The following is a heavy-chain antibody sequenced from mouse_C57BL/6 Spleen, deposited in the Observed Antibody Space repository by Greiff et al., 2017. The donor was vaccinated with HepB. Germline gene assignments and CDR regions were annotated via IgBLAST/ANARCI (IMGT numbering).Heavy chain of an antibody. CDR1: GYAFSSSW. Sequence: QVQLQQSGPELVKPGASVKISCKASGYAFSSSWMNWVKQRPGKGLEWIGRIYPGDGDTNYNGKFKGKATLTADKSSSTAYMQLSSLTSEDSAVYFCARGIYYYAFAYWGQGTLVTVSA. CDR2: IYPGDGDT. J-gene: IGHJ3*01. V-gene: IGHV1-82*01. D-gene: IGHD1-1*01. CDR3: ARGIYYYAFAY.